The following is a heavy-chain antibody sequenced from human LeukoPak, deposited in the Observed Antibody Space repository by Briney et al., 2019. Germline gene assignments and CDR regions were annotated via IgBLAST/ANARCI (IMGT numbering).Heavy chain of an antibody. J-gene: IGHJ4*02. CDR2: ISYDGSNK. CDR1: GFTFSSYS. Sequence: PGGSLRLSCAASGFTFSSYSMNWVRQRPRTGLEWVAVISYDGSNKYYADSVKGRFTISRDKSKNTLYLQMNSLRAEDTAVYYCARDRVGATDYFDYWGQGTLVTVSS. V-gene: IGHV3-30*03. CDR3: ARDRVGATDYFDY. D-gene: IGHD1-26*01.